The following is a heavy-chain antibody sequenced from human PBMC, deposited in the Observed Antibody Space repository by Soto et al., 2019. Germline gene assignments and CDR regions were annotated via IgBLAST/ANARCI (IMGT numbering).Heavy chain of an antibody. CDR1: GFSFTSYG. CDR2: ISSSSSTI. D-gene: IGHD1-26*01. J-gene: IGHJ4*02. Sequence: GGSLRLSCAASGFSFTSYGMHWVRQAPGKGLEWVSYISSSSSTIYYADSVKGRFTISRDNAKNSLYLQMNSLRDEDTAVYYCARVSGVGALIWGQGTLVTVSS. V-gene: IGHV3-48*02. CDR3: ARVSGVGALI.